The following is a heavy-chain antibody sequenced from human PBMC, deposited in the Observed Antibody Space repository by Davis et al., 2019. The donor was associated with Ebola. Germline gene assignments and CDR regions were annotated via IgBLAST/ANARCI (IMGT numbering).Heavy chain of an antibody. CDR3: ARGRKVARMGSWFDS. J-gene: IGHJ5*01. CDR2: MNPNSGNT. V-gene: IGHV1-8*01. CDR1: GYTFTNYD. D-gene: IGHD5-12*01. Sequence: ASVKVSCKASGYTFTNYDVHWVRQGPGQGLERIGWMNPNSGNTGYGQKFQGRVTMTRNTSISTAYMELSSLTSEDTAVYYCARGRKVARMGSWFDSWGQGTLVTVSS.